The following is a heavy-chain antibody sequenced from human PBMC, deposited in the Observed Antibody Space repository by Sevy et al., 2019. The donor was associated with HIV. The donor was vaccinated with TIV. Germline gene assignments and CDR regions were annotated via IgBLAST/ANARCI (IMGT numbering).Heavy chain of an antibody. CDR2: VDNDGSGT. D-gene: IGHD2-8*01. CDR1: GFTFTNYW. V-gene: IGHV3-74*01. CDR3: TRDMYGIDY. J-gene: IGHJ4*02. Sequence: GGSLRLSFAASGFTFTNYWMHWVRQAPGKGLVWVSRVDNDGSGTNYADSVKGRFTISRDNAKNTVDLQMNSLRAEDTAVYYCTRDMYGIDYWGQGTLVTVSS.